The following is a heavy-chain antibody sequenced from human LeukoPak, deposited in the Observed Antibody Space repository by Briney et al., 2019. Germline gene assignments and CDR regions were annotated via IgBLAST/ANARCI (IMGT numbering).Heavy chain of an antibody. D-gene: IGHD3-10*01. CDR3: ASSYGSGSYLNWFDP. CDR2: ISVYNGNT. J-gene: IGHJ5*02. Sequence: ASVKVSCKASGYTFTSYGISWVRQAPGQGLEWMGWISVYNGNTNYAQNLQGRVTMTTDTSTSTAYMELSSLRSEDTAVYYCASSYGSGSYLNWFDPWGQGTLVTVSS. CDR1: GYTFTSYG. V-gene: IGHV1-18*01.